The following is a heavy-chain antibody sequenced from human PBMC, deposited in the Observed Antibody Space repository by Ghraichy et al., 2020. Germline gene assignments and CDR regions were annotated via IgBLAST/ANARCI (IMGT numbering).Heavy chain of an antibody. Sequence: SETLSLTCTVSGDSISSSSYYWGWIRQPPGKGLEWIGSVSYSGSTYYNPSLKSRVSISVDTSKNQFSLKLSSVTAADTAVYYCATGDYYYMDVWDKGTTVTVSS. CDR2: VSYSGST. CDR3: ATGDYYYMDV. V-gene: IGHV4-39*01. J-gene: IGHJ6*03. CDR1: GDSISSSSYY.